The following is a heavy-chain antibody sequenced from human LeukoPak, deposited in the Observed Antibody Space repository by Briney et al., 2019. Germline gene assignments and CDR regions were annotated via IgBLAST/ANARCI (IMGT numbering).Heavy chain of an antibody. CDR3: ARERDSWDLLNW. V-gene: IGHV1-8*02. CDR2: MNPDSGNT. J-gene: IGHJ4*02. D-gene: IGHD1-26*01. CDR1: GYTFTSYD. Sequence: GASVKVSCKASGYTFTSYDINWVRQAPGQGLEWMGWMNPDSGNTGYAQKFQGRVTMTRDISISTAYMELSSLTSEDTAAYYCARERDSWDLLNWGGQGTLVTVSS.